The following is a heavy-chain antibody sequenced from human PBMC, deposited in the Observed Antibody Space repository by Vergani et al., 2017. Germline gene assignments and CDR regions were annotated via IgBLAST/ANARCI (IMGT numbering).Heavy chain of an antibody. D-gene: IGHD3-9*01. CDR3: ARCDRDKLTGYAVFDI. CDR1: GTSVSSGTHY. V-gene: IGHV4-61*02. J-gene: IGHJ3*02. CDR2: IYTSGST. Sequence: QVQLQESGPGLVRPSETLSLTCSVSGTSVSSGTHYWNWIRQPADKTLEWIGRIYTSGSTDYNPTLRSRITLSLVRSTNQVSLKVSSVTAADTAVYYCARCDRDKLTGYAVFDIWGRGTMVTVSS.